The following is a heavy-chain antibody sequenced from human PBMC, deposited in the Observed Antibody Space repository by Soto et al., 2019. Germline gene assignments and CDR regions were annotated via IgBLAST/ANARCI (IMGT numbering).Heavy chain of an antibody. Sequence: QVQLQESGPGLVKPSETLSLTCTVSGDSISDYYWSWIRQPPGKGLEWIGYIIYSGGTNYNPSLKRRVTISVDTSKNQFSLKLSSVTAADTAVYYCASMDSGSYFDYWGQGMLVTVSS. V-gene: IGHV4-59*08. CDR1: GDSISDYY. CDR2: IIYSGGT. J-gene: IGHJ4*02. D-gene: IGHD1-26*01. CDR3: ASMDSGSYFDY.